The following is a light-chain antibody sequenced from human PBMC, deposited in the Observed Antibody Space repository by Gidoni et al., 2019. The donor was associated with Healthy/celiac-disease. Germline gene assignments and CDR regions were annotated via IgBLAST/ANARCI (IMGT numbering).Light chain of an antibody. CDR2: GNS. V-gene: IGLV1-40*01. Sequence: QSVLPQPPSVSGAPGQRVTSSSTWSRCTIGPGYDVHWYQQLPGTAPKLLICGNSNRPSGVPDRFSGSKSGTSASLAITGLQAEDEADYYFQSYDSSLSGLVFGGGTKLTVL. J-gene: IGLJ2*01. CDR3: QSYDSSLSGLV. CDR1: RCTIGPGYD.